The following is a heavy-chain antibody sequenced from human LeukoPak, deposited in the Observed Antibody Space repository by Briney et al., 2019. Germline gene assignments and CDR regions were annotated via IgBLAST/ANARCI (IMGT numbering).Heavy chain of an antibody. CDR3: ARVGARRDGCNGFDY. CDR2: IIPIFGTA. Sequence: SVKVSCKASGGTFSSYAISWVRQAPGQGLEWMGRIIPIFGTANYAQKFQGRVTITTDESTSTAYMELSSLRSEDTAVYYCARVGARRDGCNGFDYWGQGTLVTVSS. V-gene: IGHV1-69*05. J-gene: IGHJ4*02. CDR1: GGTFSSYA. D-gene: IGHD5-24*01.